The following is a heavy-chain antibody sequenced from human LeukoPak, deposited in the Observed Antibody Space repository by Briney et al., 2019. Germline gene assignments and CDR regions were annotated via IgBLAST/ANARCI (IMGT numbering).Heavy chain of an antibody. V-gene: IGHV1-2*02. Sequence: ASVKVSCKASGYTFIDYYMHWVRQAPGQGLEWMGWINPKSGATSYEQKFQGRVTMTRDTSISTAFMEMSRLRSDDTAVFYCARGGPVLQERRADYWGQGTLVTASS. D-gene: IGHD2/OR15-2a*01. J-gene: IGHJ4*02. CDR1: GYTFIDYY. CDR3: ARGGPVLQERRADY. CDR2: INPKSGAT.